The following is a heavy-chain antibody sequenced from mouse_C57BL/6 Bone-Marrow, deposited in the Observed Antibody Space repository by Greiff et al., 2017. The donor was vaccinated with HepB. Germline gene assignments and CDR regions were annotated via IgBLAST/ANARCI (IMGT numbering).Heavy chain of an antibody. Sequence: VMLVESGPGLVAPSQSLSITCTVSGFSLTSYGVDWVRQSPGKGLEWLGVIWGVGSTNYNSALKSRLSISKDNSKSQVFLKMNSLQTDDTAMYYCARSYYSNYGAMDYWGQGTSVTVSS. CDR2: IWGVGST. V-gene: IGHV2-6*01. CDR3: ARSYYSNYGAMDY. J-gene: IGHJ4*01. D-gene: IGHD2-5*01. CDR1: GFSLTSYG.